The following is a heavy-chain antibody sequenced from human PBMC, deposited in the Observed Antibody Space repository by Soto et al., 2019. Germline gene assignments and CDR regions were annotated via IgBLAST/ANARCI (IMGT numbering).Heavy chain of an antibody. J-gene: IGHJ6*02. CDR2: IFSNDEK. CDR1: GFSLSNARMG. D-gene: IGHD3-22*01. Sequence: QVTLKESGTVLVKPTETLTLTCTVSGFSLSNARMGVSWIRQPPGKALEWLAHIFSNDEKSYSTSLKSRLTISKDTSKSQVVLTMTNMDPVDTATYYCARILYYYDTNYYYGMDVWGQGTTVTVSS. V-gene: IGHV2-26*01. CDR3: ARILYYYDTNYYYGMDV.